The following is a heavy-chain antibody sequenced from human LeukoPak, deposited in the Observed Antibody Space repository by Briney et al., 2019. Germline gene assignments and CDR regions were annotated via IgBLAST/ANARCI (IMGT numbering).Heavy chain of an antibody. V-gene: IGHV3-30*02. CDR1: GFSFSGCG. D-gene: IGHD5-18*01. CDR3: AKDPYSYGSYFDY. J-gene: IGHJ4*02. CDR2: VWYDGRDK. Sequence: PGGSLRLSCAASGFSFSGCGMHRVRQAPGKGLEWVAFVWYDGRDKYYGDSVKGRFTISRDNSKNTLYLQMNSLRAEDTAMYYCAKDPYSYGSYFDYWGQGTLVIVSS.